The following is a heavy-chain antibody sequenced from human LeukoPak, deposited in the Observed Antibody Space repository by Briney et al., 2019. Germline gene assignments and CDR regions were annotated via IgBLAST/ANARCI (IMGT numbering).Heavy chain of an antibody. V-gene: IGHV1-18*01. J-gene: IGHJ4*02. D-gene: IGHD2-15*01. CDR2: INAYTGNT. CDR3: ARDMCSGGTCYARAIPFDY. CDR1: GYTFTSYG. Sequence: ASVKVSCKASGYTFTSYGISWVRQSPGQGLEWMGWINAYTGNTNYARKLQGRVTTTTDTSTSTAYMELRSLRSDDTAVYYCARDMCSGGTCYARAIPFDYWGQGSLVTVSS.